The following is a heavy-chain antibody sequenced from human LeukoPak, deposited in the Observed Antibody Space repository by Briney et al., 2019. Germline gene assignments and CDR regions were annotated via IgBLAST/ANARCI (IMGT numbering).Heavy chain of an antibody. CDR2: ISASGGST. CDR1: GFTFSSFA. Sequence: PGGSLRLSCAASGFTFSSFAMSWIRQAPGKGLEWVSAISASGGSTYYADSVQGRFTISRDSSKNTLYLQMNSLRADDTAAYYCAKEAMSAASMRGSWFDPWGQGTLVTVSS. CDR3: AKEAMSAASMRGSWFDP. D-gene: IGHD3-16*01. J-gene: IGHJ5*02. V-gene: IGHV3-23*01.